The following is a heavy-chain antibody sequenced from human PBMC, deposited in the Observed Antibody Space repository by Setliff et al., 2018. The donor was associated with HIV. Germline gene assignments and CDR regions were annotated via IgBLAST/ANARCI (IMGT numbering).Heavy chain of an antibody. CDR3: AMSMTTYPVSRAFDI. CDR2: IIPIFGTT. D-gene: IGHD4-4*01. CDR1: GGTFSSYT. V-gene: IGHV1-69*13. Sequence: GASVKVSCKASGGTFSSYTISWVRQAPGQGLEWMGGIIPIFGTTNYAQKFRGRVTITADESTSTAYMELSSLRSEDTAVYYCAMSMTTYPVSRAFDIWGQGTMFNVSS. J-gene: IGHJ3*02.